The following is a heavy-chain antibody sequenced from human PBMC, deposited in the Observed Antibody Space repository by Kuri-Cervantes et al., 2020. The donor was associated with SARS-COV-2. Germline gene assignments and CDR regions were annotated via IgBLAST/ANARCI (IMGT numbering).Heavy chain of an antibody. CDR3: AKDIIAAAGMTIDY. Sequence: SLKISCAAFGFTFDDYAMRWVRQAPGKGLEWVSGISWNSGSIGYADSVKGRFTISRDNAKNSLYLQMNSLRAEDTALYYCAKDIIAAAGMTIDYWGQGTLVTVSS. CDR2: ISWNSGSI. V-gene: IGHV3-9*01. D-gene: IGHD6-13*01. CDR1: GFTFDDYA. J-gene: IGHJ4*02.